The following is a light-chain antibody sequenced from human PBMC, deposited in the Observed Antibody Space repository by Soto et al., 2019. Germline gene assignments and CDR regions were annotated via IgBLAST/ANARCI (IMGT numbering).Light chain of an antibody. CDR1: QNVNNC. J-gene: IGKJ1*01. V-gene: IGKV1-5*03. CDR2: KAS. Sequence: DIQMTQSPSTLSASVGDRVTITCRASQNVNNCLAWYQQKPGKAPKLLIHKASNLESGVPSRFSGSGSGTVFSLTISSLQPDDFATYYCQQYNSYWTFGQGTKVAIK. CDR3: QQYNSYWT.